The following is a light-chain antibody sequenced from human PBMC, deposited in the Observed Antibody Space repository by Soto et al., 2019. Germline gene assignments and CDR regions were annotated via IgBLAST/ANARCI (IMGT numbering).Light chain of an antibody. CDR1: QSIGIY. V-gene: IGKV1-39*01. J-gene: IGKJ2*01. Sequence: DIQMTQSPSSLSASVGDRVTITCRASQSIGIYLNWYQQKPGKAPNLLIYAASSLQRGVPSRFSGSGSETHFTLTISSLQPEDFAIYYCQQSFSTPYTFGQGTKLEIK. CDR2: AAS. CDR3: QQSFSTPYT.